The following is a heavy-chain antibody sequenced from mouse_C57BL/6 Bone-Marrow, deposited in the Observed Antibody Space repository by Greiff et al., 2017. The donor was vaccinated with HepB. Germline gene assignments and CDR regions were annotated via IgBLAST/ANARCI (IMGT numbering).Heavy chain of an antibody. J-gene: IGHJ1*03. D-gene: IGHD1-1*01. Sequence: QQSCTASGYTFTSYWMHWVKQRPGRGLEWIGRIDPNSGGTKYNEKFKSKATLTVDKPSSTAYMQLSSLTSEDSAVYYCAREANYYGSSYYWYFDVWGTGTTVIVSS. V-gene: IGHV1-72*01. CDR2: IDPNSGGT. CDR3: AREANYYGSSYYWYFDV. CDR1: GYTFTSYW.